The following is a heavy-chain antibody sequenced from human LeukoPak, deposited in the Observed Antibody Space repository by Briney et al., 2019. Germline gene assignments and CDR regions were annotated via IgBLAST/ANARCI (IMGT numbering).Heavy chain of an antibody. J-gene: IGHJ4*02. D-gene: IGHD6-13*01. Sequence: PGGSLRLSCAASGFTFDDYGMSWVRQAPGKGLEWVSGINWNGGSTGYADSVKGRFTISRDNAKNSLYLQMNSLRADDTAVYYCARDMSSFGSSWSYFDYWGQGTLVTVSS. CDR2: INWNGGST. CDR3: ARDMSSFGSSWSYFDY. V-gene: IGHV3-20*04. CDR1: GFTFDDYG.